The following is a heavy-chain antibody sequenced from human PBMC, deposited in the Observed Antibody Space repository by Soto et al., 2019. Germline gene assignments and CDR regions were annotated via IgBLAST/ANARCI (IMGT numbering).Heavy chain of an antibody. V-gene: IGHV4-61*08. CDR3: ARHSRYFDWRLDY. CDR2: IYYSGST. D-gene: IGHD3-9*01. CDR1: GCSINNGDYY. Sequence: PSETLSLTCTVSGCSINNGDYYWSWIRQPPGKGLEWIGYIYYSGSTNYNPSLKSRVTISVDTSKNQFSLKLSSVTAADTAVYYCARHSRYFDWRLDYWGQGTLVTVSS. J-gene: IGHJ4*02.